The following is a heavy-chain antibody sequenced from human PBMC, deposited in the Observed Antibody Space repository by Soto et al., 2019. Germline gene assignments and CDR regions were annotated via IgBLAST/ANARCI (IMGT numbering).Heavy chain of an antibody. CDR2: ISAYNGNT. Sequence: ASVKVSCKASGYTFTSYGISWVRQAPGQGLEWMGWISAYNGNTTYAQKLQGRVTMTTDTSTSTAYMELRSLRSDDTAVYYCARAQPFGATAGPYGMDVWGQGTTVTVSS. D-gene: IGHD3-10*01. CDR1: GYTFTSYG. J-gene: IGHJ6*02. V-gene: IGHV1-18*04. CDR3: ARAQPFGATAGPYGMDV.